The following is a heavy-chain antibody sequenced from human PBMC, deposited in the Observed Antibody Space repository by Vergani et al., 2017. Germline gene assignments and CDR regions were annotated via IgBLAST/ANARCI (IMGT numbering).Heavy chain of an antibody. CDR3: AHSTSDYVQFDY. CDR1: GGSISSSGVG. CDR2: IYWNDDK. V-gene: IGHV2-5*01. J-gene: IGHJ4*02. D-gene: IGHD5-12*01. Sequence: QESGPGLVKPSETLSLTCTVSGGSISSSGVGVGWIRQPPGKALEWLALIYWNDDKRYSPSLKSRLTITKDTSKNQVVLTMTNMDPVDTATYYCAHSTSDYVQFDYWGQGTLVTVSS.